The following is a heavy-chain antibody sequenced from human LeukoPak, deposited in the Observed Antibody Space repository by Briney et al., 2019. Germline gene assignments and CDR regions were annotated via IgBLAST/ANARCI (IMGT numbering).Heavy chain of an antibody. CDR2: INPNSGGT. V-gene: IGHV1-2*04. CDR1: GYTFTGYY. Sequence: AASVKVSCKASGYTFTGYYMHWVRQAPGQGLEWMGWINPNSGGTNYAQKFQGWVTMTRDTSISTAYMELSRLRSDDTAVYYCARASGDRWYYYGMDVWGQGTTVTVSS. D-gene: IGHD3-10*01. J-gene: IGHJ6*02. CDR3: ARASGDRWYYYGMDV.